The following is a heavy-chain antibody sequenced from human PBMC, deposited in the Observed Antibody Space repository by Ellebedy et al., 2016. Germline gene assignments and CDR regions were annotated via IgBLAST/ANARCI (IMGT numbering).Heavy chain of an antibody. V-gene: IGHV3-21*01. CDR2: ISSSSSYI. J-gene: IGHJ6*02. CDR3: ARRIIAVAGQYGMDV. CDR1: GFTFSSYS. D-gene: IGHD6-19*01. Sequence: GGSLRLSCAASGFTFSSYSMNWVRQAPGKGLEWVSSISSSSSYIYYADSVKGRFTISRDNAKNSLYLQMNSLRAEDTAVYYCARRIIAVAGQYGMDVWGQGTTVTVSS.